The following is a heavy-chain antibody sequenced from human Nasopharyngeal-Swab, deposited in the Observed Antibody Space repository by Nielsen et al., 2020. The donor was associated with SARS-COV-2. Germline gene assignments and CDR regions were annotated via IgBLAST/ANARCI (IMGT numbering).Heavy chain of an antibody. J-gene: IGHJ3*02. CDR3: AKDSWGFDI. V-gene: IGHV3-9*01. CDR1: GFTFDDYA. D-gene: IGHD7-27*01. CDR2: ISWNSGSI. Sequence: GGSLRLSCAASGFTFDDYAMHWVRQAPGKGLEWVSGISWNSGSIGYADSVKGRFTISRDNAKNSPYLQMNSLRAEDTALYYCAKDSWGFDIWGQGTMVTVSS.